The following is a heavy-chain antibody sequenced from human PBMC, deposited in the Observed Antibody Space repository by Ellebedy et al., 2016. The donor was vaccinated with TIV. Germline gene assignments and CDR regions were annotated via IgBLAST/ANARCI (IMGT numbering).Heavy chain of an antibody. V-gene: IGHV1-69*06. CDR3: ARDIPGVVLASVL. CDR1: GGTFSSYA. J-gene: IGHJ4*02. CDR2: IIPIFGTP. Sequence: SVKVSXKSSGGTFSSYAISWVRQAPGQGVEWMGGIIPIFGTPNFAQKFQGRVTITADKSTNTVHMELSSLRFEDTAVYYCARDIPGVVLASVLWGQGTLVTVSS. D-gene: IGHD2-8*02.